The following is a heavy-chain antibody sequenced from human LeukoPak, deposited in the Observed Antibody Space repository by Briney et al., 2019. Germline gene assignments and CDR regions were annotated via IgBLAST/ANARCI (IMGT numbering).Heavy chain of an antibody. Sequence: TGGSLRLSCAASGFTFSSYGMHWVRQAPGKGLQWVSDISSSGTTIYYADSVKGRFTISRDNAKNSLYLQMNSLRAEDTAVYYCARKYCSTTSCLFDNWGQGTLVTVSS. CDR2: ISSSGTTI. V-gene: IGHV3-48*04. CDR3: ARKYCSTTSCLFDN. CDR1: GFTFSSYG. D-gene: IGHD2-2*01. J-gene: IGHJ4*02.